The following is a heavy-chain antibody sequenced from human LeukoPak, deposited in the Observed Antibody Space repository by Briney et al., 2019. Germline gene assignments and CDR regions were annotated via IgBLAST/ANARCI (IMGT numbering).Heavy chain of an antibody. D-gene: IGHD1-26*01. CDR1: GFTFSSYG. Sequence: GRSLRLSCAASGFTFSSYGMHWVRQAPGKGLEWVAVISYDGSNKYYADSVKGRFTISRDNSKNTLYLQMNSLRAEDTAVYYCARIVGATGTFGIWGQGTMVTVSS. CDR3: ARIVGATGTFGI. J-gene: IGHJ3*02. V-gene: IGHV3-30*19. CDR2: ISYDGSNK.